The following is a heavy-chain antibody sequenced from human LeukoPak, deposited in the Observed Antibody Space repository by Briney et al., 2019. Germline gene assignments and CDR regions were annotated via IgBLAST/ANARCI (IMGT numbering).Heavy chain of an antibody. CDR2: IDFSGST. Sequence: PSETLSLTCTVSGGSISSYYWSWVRQPPGKGLEWIGYIDFSGSTNNNPSLKSRVTILVDTSKKQVSLNLSSVTAADTAVYFCARHAGGYSFAYWGQGTLVTVSS. CDR3: ARHAGGYSFAY. J-gene: IGHJ4*02. D-gene: IGHD5-18*01. CDR1: GGSISSYY. V-gene: IGHV4-59*08.